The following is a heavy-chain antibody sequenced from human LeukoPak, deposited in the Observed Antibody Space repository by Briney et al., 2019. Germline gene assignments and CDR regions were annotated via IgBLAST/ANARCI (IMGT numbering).Heavy chain of an antibody. D-gene: IGHD6-13*01. V-gene: IGHV3-7*01. CDR3: ARTHSSSWYGGDNFDY. CDR1: GFTFSSYW. CDR2: IKQDGSEK. J-gene: IGHJ4*02. Sequence: GGSLRLSCAASGFTFSSYWMSWVRQAPGKGLEWVANIKQDGSEKYYVDSVKGRSTISRDNAKNSLYLQMNSLRAEDTAVYYCARTHSSSWYGGDNFDYWGQGTLVTVSS.